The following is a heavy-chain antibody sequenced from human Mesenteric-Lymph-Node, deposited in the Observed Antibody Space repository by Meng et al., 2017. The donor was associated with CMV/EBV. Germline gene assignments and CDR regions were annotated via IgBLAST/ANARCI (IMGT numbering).Heavy chain of an antibody. J-gene: IGHJ4*02. Sequence: GESLKISCAASGFAFSNYGLHWVRQAPGKGLEWVAFIRNDGSNKYYTDSVQGRFTISRDNSKNTVYLQMNSLRAEDAAVYYCARDAPAIIDYWGQGTLVTVS. CDR3: ARDAPAIIDY. CDR1: GFAFSNYG. V-gene: IGHV3-30*02. CDR2: IRNDGSNK. D-gene: IGHD2-2*01.